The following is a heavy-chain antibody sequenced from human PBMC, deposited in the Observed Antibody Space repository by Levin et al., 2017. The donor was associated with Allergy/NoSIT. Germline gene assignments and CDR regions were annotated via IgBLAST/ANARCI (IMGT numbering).Heavy chain of an antibody. CDR2: ISSSGSTI. J-gene: IGHJ6*02. CDR1: GFTFSSYE. CDR3: ARDHLYIGVVAAIHYYYYGMDV. Sequence: LSLTCAASGFTFSSYEMNWVRQAPGKGLEWVSYISSSGSTIYYADSVKGRFTISRDNAKNSLYLQMNSLRAEDTAVYYCARDHLYIGVVAAIHYYYYGMDVWGQGTTVTVSS. V-gene: IGHV3-48*03. D-gene: IGHD2-15*01.